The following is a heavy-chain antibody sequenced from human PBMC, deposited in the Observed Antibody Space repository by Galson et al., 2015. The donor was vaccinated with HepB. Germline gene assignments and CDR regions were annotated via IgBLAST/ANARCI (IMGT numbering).Heavy chain of an antibody. CDR1: GFIFSSYA. Sequence: LRLSCAASGFIFSSYAMSWVRQAPGKGLEWVSTISSSGVGVHYADSVKGRFTISRDNSKNTLYLQMNSLRAEDTAVYYCAKVVSGNKRFDYWGQGTLVTVSS. J-gene: IGHJ4*02. CDR3: AKVVSGNKRFDY. D-gene: IGHD1/OR15-1a*01. CDR2: ISSSGVGV. V-gene: IGHV3-23*01.